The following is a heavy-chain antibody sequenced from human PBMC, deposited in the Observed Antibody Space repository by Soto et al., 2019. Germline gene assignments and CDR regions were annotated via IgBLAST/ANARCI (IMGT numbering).Heavy chain of an antibody. J-gene: IGHJ6*02. CDR1: GGSVSSGSYY. Sequence: SETLSLTCTVSGGSVSSGSYYWSWIRQPPGKGLEWIGYIYYSGGAKYNPSVKRRVSISVDTSKNQFSLNLSSVTAADTAVYYCTRDGDGRMTTNPYYYYGMDVWGPGITVTVSS. V-gene: IGHV4-61*01. CDR2: IYYSGGA. CDR3: TRDGDGRMTTNPYYYYGMDV. D-gene: IGHD2-21*02.